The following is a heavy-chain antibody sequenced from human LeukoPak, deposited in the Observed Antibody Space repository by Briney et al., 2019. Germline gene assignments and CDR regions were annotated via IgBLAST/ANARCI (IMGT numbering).Heavy chain of an antibody. J-gene: IGHJ4*02. CDR1: GFTFSSYS. CDR2: ISSSSSYI. V-gene: IGHV3-21*01. Sequence: GGSLRLSCAASGFTFSSYSMNWVRQAPGKGLEWVSSISSSSSYIYYADSVKGRFTISRDNAKNSLYLQMNSLRAEDTAVYYCARDSCSGGSCSTLGYWGQGTLVTVSS. CDR3: ARDSCSGGSCSTLGY. D-gene: IGHD2-15*01.